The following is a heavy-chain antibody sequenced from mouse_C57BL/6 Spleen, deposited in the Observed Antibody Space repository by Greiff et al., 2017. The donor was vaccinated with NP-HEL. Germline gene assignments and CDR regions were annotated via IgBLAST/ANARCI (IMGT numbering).Heavy chain of an antibody. CDR3: ARRGDGYDGVYAMDY. CDR1: GYAFSSSW. J-gene: IGHJ4*01. CDR2: IYPGDGDT. D-gene: IGHD2-2*01. Sequence: VQLHQSGPELVKPGASVKISCKASGYAFSSSWMNWVKQRPGKGLEWIGRIYPGDGDTNYNGKFKGKATLTADKSSSTAYMQLSSLTSEDSAVYFCARRGDGYDGVYAMDYWGQGTSVTVSS. V-gene: IGHV1-82*01.